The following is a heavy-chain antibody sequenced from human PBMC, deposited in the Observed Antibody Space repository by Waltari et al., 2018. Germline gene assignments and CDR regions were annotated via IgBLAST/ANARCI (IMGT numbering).Heavy chain of an antibody. CDR2: ISYDGSNK. Sequence: VQLVESGGGLVQPGGSLRLSCAASGFTFSSYAMSWVRQAPGKGLEWVAVISYDGSNKYYADSVKGRFTISRDNSKNTLYLQMNSLRAEDTAVYYCAKNSGYYDYWGQGTLVTVSS. CDR1: GFTFSSYA. D-gene: IGHD3-22*01. J-gene: IGHJ4*02. V-gene: IGHV3-30-3*02. CDR3: AKNSGYYDY.